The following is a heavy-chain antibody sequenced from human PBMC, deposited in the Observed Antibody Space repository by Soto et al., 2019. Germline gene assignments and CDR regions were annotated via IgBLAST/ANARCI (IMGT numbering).Heavy chain of an antibody. J-gene: IGHJ1*01. D-gene: IGHD2-15*01. V-gene: IGHV3-23*01. Sequence: EVQLLESGGGLVQPGGSLRLSCAASGFTFSSYAMSWVRQAPGKGLEWVSAISGSGGSTYYADSVKGRFTISRDNSKNTLNLQMNSLRAEDTAVYYCAKARYCRGGSCYLHFQHWGQGTLVTVSS. CDR3: AKARYCRGGSCYLHFQH. CDR1: GFTFSSYA. CDR2: ISGSGGST.